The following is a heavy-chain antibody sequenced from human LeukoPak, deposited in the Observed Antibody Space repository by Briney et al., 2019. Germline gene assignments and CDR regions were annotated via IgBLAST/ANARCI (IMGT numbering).Heavy chain of an antibody. J-gene: IGHJ4*02. CDR2: IGANGVDT. D-gene: IGHD4-17*01. Sequence: GESLRLSCTASGFTFSTYAMGWARQAPGKGLEWVSGIGANGVDTFYADSAKGRFTISRDNAKNSLYLQMNSLRAEDTALYYCAKARSPTTVTRGANFDYWGQGTLVTVSS. CDR3: AKARSPTTVTRGANFDY. CDR1: GFTFSTYA. V-gene: IGHV3-23*01.